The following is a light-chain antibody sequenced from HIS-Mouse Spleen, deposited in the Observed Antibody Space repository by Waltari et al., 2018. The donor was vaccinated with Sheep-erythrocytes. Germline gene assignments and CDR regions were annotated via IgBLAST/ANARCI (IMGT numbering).Light chain of an antibody. V-gene: IGLV2-11*01. Sequence: QSALTQPRSVSGSPGQSVTISCTGTSSDVGGYNYVSWYQQHPGKAPKLMIYDVITRPSGVPDRFSGSKSGNTASLTISGLQAEDEADYYCCSYAGSYNHVFATGTKVTVL. CDR3: CSYAGSYNHV. J-gene: IGLJ1*01. CDR2: DVI. CDR1: SSDVGGYNY.